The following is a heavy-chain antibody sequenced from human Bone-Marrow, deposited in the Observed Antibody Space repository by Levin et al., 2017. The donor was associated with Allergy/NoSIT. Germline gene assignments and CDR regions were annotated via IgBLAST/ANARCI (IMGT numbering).Heavy chain of an antibody. J-gene: IGHJ5*02. Sequence: SQTLSLTCTVSCGSFRGAGAYWTWIRQHPRKGLEWLGYIFYSGLAYYNPSLESRLTISVDTSKQQFSLRLTSATVADTAVYYCARTWARQLVIGATDQLNNWFDPWGQGILVTVAS. D-gene: IGHD3-16*02. CDR3: ARTWARQLVIGATDQLNNWFDP. CDR1: CGSFRGAGAY. V-gene: IGHV4-31*03. CDR2: IFYSGLA.